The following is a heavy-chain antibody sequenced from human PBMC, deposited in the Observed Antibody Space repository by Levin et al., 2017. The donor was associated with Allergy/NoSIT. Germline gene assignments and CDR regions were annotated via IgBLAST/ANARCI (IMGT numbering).Heavy chain of an antibody. CDR1: GFTFSSYG. D-gene: IGHD3-9*01. Sequence: GGSLRLSCAASGFTFSSYGMHWVRQAPGKGLEWVAVIWYDGSNKYYADSVKGRFTISRDNSKNTLYLQMNSLRAEDTAVYYCARDLQYYDILTGYFPTDAFDIWGQGTMVTVSS. CDR3: ARDLQYYDILTGYFPTDAFDI. V-gene: IGHV3-33*01. J-gene: IGHJ3*02. CDR2: IWYDGSNK.